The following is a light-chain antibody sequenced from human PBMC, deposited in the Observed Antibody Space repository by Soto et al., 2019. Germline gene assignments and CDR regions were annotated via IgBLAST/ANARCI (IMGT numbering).Light chain of an antibody. CDR3: LQYYSYPWT. V-gene: IGKV1-17*01. CDR2: AAS. CDR1: QDIRID. Sequence: DIQMTQSPSSLSASVGDRVTITCRASQDIRIDLGWYQQKPGKAPKRLIYAASSFQTGVPSRFSGSGSGTEFTLTISSLQPEDFAIYYCLQYYSYPWTFGQGTKVDI. J-gene: IGKJ1*01.